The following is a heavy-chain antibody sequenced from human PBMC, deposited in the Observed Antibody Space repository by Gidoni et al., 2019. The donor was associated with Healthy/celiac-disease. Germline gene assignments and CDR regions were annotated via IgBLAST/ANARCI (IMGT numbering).Heavy chain of an antibody. Sequence: QVQLQQWGAGLLKPSETLSLTCAVYGGSFSGYYWSWIRQPPGKGLEWLGEINHSGSTNYNPSLKSRVTISVDTSKNQFSLKLSSVTAADTAVYYCARAGWLQLRGTWFDYWGQGTLVTVSS. CDR1: GGSFSGYY. J-gene: IGHJ4*02. CDR3: ARAGWLQLRGTWFDY. D-gene: IGHD5-12*01. V-gene: IGHV4-34*01. CDR2: INHSGST.